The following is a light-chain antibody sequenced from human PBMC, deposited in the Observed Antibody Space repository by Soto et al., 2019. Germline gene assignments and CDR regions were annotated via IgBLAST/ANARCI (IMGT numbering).Light chain of an antibody. J-gene: IGKJ5*01. CDR2: AAS. CDR1: ENIKNW. CDR3: QQYYTWPS. Sequence: DVQMTQSPSTLAASVGDRVTITCRASENIKNWLAWYQQKPGRAPKLLIYAASSLQSGVPSRFSGSGSGTEFTLTISSLESEDFAVYYCQQYYTWPSFGQGTRLEIK. V-gene: IGKV1-5*01.